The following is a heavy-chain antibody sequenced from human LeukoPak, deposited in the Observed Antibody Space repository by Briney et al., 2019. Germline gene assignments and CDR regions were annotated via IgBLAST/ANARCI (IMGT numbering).Heavy chain of an antibody. CDR3: TTVTDGGSDF. CDR1: GFTFSSAW. Sequence: GGSPRLSCAASGFTFSSAWMSWVRQAPGKGLEWVGRIKSKINDGTADYAAPVKGRFTISRDDLKNTLYLQMNSLKTEDTAVYYCTTVTDGGSDFWGQGTLVTVSS. CDR2: IKSKINDGTA. D-gene: IGHD2-8*01. V-gene: IGHV3-15*01. J-gene: IGHJ4*02.